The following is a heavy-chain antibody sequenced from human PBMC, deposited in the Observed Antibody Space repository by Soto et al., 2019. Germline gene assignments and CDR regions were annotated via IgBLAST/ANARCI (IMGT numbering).Heavy chain of an antibody. J-gene: IGHJ4*02. CDR1: GGSISSGGYY. CDR2: IYYSGST. D-gene: IGHD3-3*01. V-gene: IGHV4-31*03. CDR3: ARGENDFWSGYYVY. Sequence: SETLSLTCTVSGGSISSGGYYWSWIRQHPGKGMEWIGYIYYSGSTYYNPSLKSRVTISVDTSKNQFSLKLSSVTAADTAVYYCARGENDFWSGYYVYWGQGTLVTVSS.